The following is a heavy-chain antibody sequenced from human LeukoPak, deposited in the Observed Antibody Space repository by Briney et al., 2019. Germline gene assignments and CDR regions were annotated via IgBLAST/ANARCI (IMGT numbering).Heavy chain of an antibody. Sequence: RASVKVSCKASGGTFSSYAISWVRQAPGQGLEWMGRIIPIFGIANYAQKFQGRVTITADKPTSTAYMELSSLRSEDTAVYYCARDPTTVTTRGRYYYYGMDVWGQGTTVTVSS. J-gene: IGHJ6*02. CDR3: ARDPTTVTTRGRYYYYGMDV. CDR2: IIPIFGIA. CDR1: GGTFSSYA. V-gene: IGHV1-69*04. D-gene: IGHD4-11*01.